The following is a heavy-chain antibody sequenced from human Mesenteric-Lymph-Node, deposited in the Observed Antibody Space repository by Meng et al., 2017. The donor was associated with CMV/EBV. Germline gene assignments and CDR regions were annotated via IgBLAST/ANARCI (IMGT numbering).Heavy chain of an antibody. V-gene: IGHV4-39*01. D-gene: IGHD3-3*01. CDR3: ARHYSDFWGGPITPFDY. Sequence: GSLRLSCTVSGGSISSSSYYWGWIRQPPGKGLEWIGSIYYSGRTYYNPSLKSRVTVSVDTSKNQFSLKLCSVTAADTAVYYCARHYSDFWGGPITPFDYWGQGTLVTVSS. CDR2: IYYSGRT. CDR1: GGSISSSSYY. J-gene: IGHJ4*02.